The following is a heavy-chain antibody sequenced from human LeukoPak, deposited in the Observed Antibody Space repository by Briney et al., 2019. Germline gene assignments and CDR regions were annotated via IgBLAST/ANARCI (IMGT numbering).Heavy chain of an antibody. D-gene: IGHD6-19*01. J-gene: IGHJ3*02. V-gene: IGHV1-2*02. CDR1: GYTFTGYY. CDR2: INPNSGGT. Sequence: GASVKVSCKASGYTFTGYYMHWVRQAPGQGLEWMGWINPNSGGTNYAQKFQGRVTMTRDTSISTAYMELSRLRSDDTAVYYCARQWLVPEPNTGAAFDIWGQGTMVTVSS. CDR3: ARQWLVPEPNTGAAFDI.